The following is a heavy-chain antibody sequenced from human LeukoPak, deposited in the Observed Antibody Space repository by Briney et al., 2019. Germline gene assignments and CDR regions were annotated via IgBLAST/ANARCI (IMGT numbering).Heavy chain of an antibody. Sequence: GGSLRLSCAASGFTFSSYEMNWVRQAPGKGLEWVSYISSSGSTIYYADSVKGRFTISRDNAKNSLYLQMNSLRAEDTAVYYCARGGLEWKIDYWGQGTLVTVSS. D-gene: IGHD3-3*01. CDR3: ARGGLEWKIDY. CDR1: GFTFSSYE. J-gene: IGHJ4*02. V-gene: IGHV3-48*03. CDR2: ISSSGSTI.